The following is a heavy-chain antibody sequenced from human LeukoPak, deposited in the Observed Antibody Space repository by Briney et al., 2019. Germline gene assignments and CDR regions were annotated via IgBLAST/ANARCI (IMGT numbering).Heavy chain of an antibody. V-gene: IGHV4-39*01. Sequence: SETLSLTCSVSGVSISSTTHYWGWIRQPPGKGLEWIGSINYSGGTSYNPSLKSRVTISVDTSKTQFSLKLSSVTAADTAVYYCARRSSWYGYYFDHWGQGTLVTVSS. CDR1: GVSISSTTHY. CDR3: ARRSSWYGYYFDH. CDR2: INYSGGT. D-gene: IGHD6-13*01. J-gene: IGHJ4*02.